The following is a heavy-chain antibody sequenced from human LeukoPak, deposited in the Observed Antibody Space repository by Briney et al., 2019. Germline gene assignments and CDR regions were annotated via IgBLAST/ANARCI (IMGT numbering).Heavy chain of an antibody. Sequence: EASVKVSCKASGYTFINNDINWVRQAPGQGLEWMGRIIPIFGIANYAQKFQGRVTITADKSTSTAYMELSSLRSEDTAVYYCASWDNWNYGTWGQGTLVTVSS. CDR1: GYTFINND. J-gene: IGHJ5*02. D-gene: IGHD1-7*01. V-gene: IGHV1-69*04. CDR2: IIPIFGIA. CDR3: ASWDNWNYGT.